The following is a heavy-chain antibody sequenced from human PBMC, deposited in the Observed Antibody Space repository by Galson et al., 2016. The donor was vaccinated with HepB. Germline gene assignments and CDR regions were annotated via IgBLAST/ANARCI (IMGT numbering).Heavy chain of an antibody. CDR2: ISSSSSPI. CDR3: ARDLSSSWSALFDY. Sequence: ETLSLTCAVYGASFSSYYWRWVRQSPGKGLEWISYISSSSSPIYYADSVKGRFTISRDNAKNSLYLQMNSLRGEDTAVYYCARDLSSSWSALFDYWGQGTLVTVSS. CDR1: GASFSSYY. V-gene: IGHV3-48*01. D-gene: IGHD6-13*01. J-gene: IGHJ4*02.